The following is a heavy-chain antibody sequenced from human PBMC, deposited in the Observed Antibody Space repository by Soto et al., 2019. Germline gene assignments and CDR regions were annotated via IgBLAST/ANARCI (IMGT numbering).Heavy chain of an antibody. D-gene: IGHD3-22*01. CDR1: GYTFTGYY. J-gene: IGHJ6*02. V-gene: IGHV1-2*02. Sequence: ASVTVSCTASGYTFTGYYMHWVRQAPGQGLEWMGWINPNSGGTNYAQKFQGRVTMTRDTSISTAYMELSRLRSDDTAVYYCARVNTVHYYDSSGYYPRLNYYGMGVWGQGTTVTVSS. CDR2: INPNSGGT. CDR3: ARVNTVHYYDSSGYYPRLNYYGMGV.